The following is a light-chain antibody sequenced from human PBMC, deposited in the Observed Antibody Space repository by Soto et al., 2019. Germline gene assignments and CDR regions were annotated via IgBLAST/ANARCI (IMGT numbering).Light chain of an antibody. V-gene: IGLV2-23*02. Sequence: QSALTQPAYVSGSPGQSITISCTGTSNDVGGYDLVSWYQHHPGKAPKLMIYEATKRPSGVSDRFSGSKSGNTASLTISTLQAEDEADYSCCSFAGGAIFVFGGGTKLTVL. CDR3: CSFAGGAIFV. CDR2: EAT. J-gene: IGLJ2*01. CDR1: SNDVGGYDL.